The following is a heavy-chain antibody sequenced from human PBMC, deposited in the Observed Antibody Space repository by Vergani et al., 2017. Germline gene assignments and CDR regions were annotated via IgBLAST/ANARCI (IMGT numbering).Heavy chain of an antibody. CDR3: ARMIAAAGTGPVSVYYYGMDV. CDR1: GYTFTSYY. D-gene: IGHD6-13*01. V-gene: IGHV1-46*01. J-gene: IGHJ6*02. Sequence: QVQLVQSGAEVKKPGASVKVSCKASGYTFTSYYMHWVRQAPGQGLEWMGIINPSGGSTSYAQKFQGRVTMTRDTSTSTVYMELSSLRSEDTAVYYCARMIAAAGTGPVSVYYYGMDVWGQGTTVTVSS. CDR2: INPSGGST.